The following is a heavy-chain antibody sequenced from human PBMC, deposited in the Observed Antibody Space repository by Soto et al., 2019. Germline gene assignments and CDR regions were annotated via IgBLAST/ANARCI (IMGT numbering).Heavy chain of an antibody. CDR3: AKDHPGYSSSWYYYYGMDV. CDR1: GSTFSSYA. Sequence: GGSLRLSCAASGSTFSSYAMSWVRQAPGKGLEWVSAISGSGGSTYYADSVKGRFTISRDNSKNTLYLQMNSLRAEDTAVYYCAKDHPGYSSSWYYYYGMDVWGQGTTVTVSS. D-gene: IGHD6-13*01. J-gene: IGHJ6*02. V-gene: IGHV3-23*01. CDR2: ISGSGGST.